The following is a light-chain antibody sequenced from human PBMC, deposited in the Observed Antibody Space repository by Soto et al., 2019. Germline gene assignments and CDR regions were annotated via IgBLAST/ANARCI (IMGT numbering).Light chain of an antibody. CDR1: SSNIGAGYD. CDR2: GNS. J-gene: IGLJ3*02. V-gene: IGLV1-40*01. Sequence: QSVLTQPPSVSGAPGQRVTISCTGSSSNIGAGYDVHWYQQLPGTAPKLLIYGNSNRPSGVPDRFSGSKSGTSASLAITGLQAEDEADYYCQSYDSSLSGGVFGGGTKLTAL. CDR3: QSYDSSLSGGV.